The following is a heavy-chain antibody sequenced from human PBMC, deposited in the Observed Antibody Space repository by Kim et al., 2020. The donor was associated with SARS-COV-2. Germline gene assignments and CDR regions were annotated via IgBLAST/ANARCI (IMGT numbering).Heavy chain of an antibody. CDR2: ISSSSSYT. CDR1: GFTFSDYY. Sequence: GSLRLSCAASGFTFSDYYMSWIRQAPGKGLEWVSYISSSSSYTNYADSVKGRFTISRDNAKNSLYLQMNSLRAEDTAVYYCARFFYDFWSGWGLVRERDYYYYYGMDVWGQGTTVTVSS. J-gene: IGHJ6*02. CDR3: ARFFYDFWSGWGLVRERDYYYYYGMDV. V-gene: IGHV3-11*03. D-gene: IGHD3-3*01.